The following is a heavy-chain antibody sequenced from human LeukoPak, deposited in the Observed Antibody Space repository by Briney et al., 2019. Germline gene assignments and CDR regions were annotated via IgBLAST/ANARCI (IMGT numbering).Heavy chain of an antibody. D-gene: IGHD2-15*01. Sequence: GESLKISCKGSGYSFTSYWIGWVRQMPGKGLEWMGIIYPGDSDTRYSPSFQGQVTISADKSISTAYLQWSSLKASDTAMYYCAKRQWSWKAASAFDIWGQGTMVTVSS. CDR1: GYSFTSYW. CDR2: IYPGDSDT. CDR3: AKRQWSWKAASAFDI. V-gene: IGHV5-51*01. J-gene: IGHJ3*02.